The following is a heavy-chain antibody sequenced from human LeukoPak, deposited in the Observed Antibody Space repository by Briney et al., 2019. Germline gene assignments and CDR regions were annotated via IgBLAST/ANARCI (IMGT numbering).Heavy chain of an antibody. Sequence: PGGSLRLSCAASGFTFSSFEMNWVRQAPGKGLEWVSYISSSGTTIYYADSVKGRFTISRDNAKNSLYLQMNSLRAEDTAVYYCVREYYYGSGTYYYGMDVWGQGTTVTVS. V-gene: IGHV3-48*03. CDR2: ISSSGTTI. CDR1: GFTFSSFE. D-gene: IGHD3-10*01. J-gene: IGHJ6*02. CDR3: VREYYYGSGTYYYGMDV.